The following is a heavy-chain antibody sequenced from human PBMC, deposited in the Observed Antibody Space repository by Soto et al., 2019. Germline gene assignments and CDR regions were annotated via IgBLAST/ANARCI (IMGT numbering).Heavy chain of an antibody. CDR3: AHSSLHYKNWFDP. V-gene: IGHV2-5*02. J-gene: IGHJ5*02. CDR1: GFSLTSEGVG. Sequence: QITLKESGPSVVKPTQTLTLTCTFSGFSLTSEGVGVGWIRQPPGKAPEWLALIYWDDDTRYSPSLTTRPTITKDPPKTQVALILPNMDPVDTGTSFCAHSSLHYKNWFDPWGQGALVIVPS. D-gene: IGHD4-4*01. CDR2: IYWDDDT.